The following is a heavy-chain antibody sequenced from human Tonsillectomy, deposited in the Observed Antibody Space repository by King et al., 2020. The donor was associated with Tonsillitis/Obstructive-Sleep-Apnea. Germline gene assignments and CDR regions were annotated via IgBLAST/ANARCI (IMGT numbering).Heavy chain of an antibody. J-gene: IGHJ3*01. CDR1: GFTFSSYT. CDR2: ISSSSSTL. CDR3: ARDTKYSGYGPLDSFDV. Sequence: VQLVESGGGLVQPGGSLRLSCAASGFTFSSYTLNWVRQAPGKGLEWVSYISSSSSTLYYADPVKGRFTISRDNAKNSLYLQMNSLRDEDTAVYYCARDTKYSGYGPLDSFDVWGQGTRGTVSS. V-gene: IGHV3-48*02. D-gene: IGHD5-12*01.